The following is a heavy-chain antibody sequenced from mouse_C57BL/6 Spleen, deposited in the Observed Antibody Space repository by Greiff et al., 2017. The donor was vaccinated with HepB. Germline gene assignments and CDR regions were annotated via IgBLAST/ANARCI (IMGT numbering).Heavy chain of an antibody. J-gene: IGHJ3*01. V-gene: IGHV1-82*01. CDR3: AREGGYDYGFAY. D-gene: IGHD2-4*01. CDR2: IYPGDGDT. CDR1: GYAFSSSW. Sequence: QVQLQQSGPELVKPGASVKISCKASGYAFSSSWMNWVKQRPGKGLEWIGRIYPGDGDTNYNGKFKGKATLTADKSSSTAYMQLSSLTSEDSAVYFCAREGGYDYGFAYWGQGTLVTVSA.